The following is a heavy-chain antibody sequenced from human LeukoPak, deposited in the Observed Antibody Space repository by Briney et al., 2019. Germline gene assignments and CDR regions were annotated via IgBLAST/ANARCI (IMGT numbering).Heavy chain of an antibody. CDR1: GGSISSSSYY. D-gene: IGHD3-22*01. V-gene: IGHV4-39*01. J-gene: IGHJ4*02. CDR2: IYYSGST. Sequence: SETLSLTCTVSGGSISSSSYYWGWIRQPPGEGLEWIGSIYYSGSTYYNPSLKSRVTISVDTSKNQFSLKLSSVTAADTAVYYCARHLGSSGYYYDLFDYWGQGTLVTVSS. CDR3: ARHLGSSGYYYDLFDY.